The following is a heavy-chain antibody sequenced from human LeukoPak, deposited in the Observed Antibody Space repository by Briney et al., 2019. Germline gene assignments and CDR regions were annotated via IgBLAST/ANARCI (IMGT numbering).Heavy chain of an antibody. Sequence: PGGSLRLSCAASGFTFSSYGMNWVRQAPGKGLEWVSYISSSGSTIYYADSVKGRFTISRDNAKNSLYLQVNSLRAEDTAVYYCARGLAPFDPWGQGTLVTVSS. CDR3: ARGLAPFDP. J-gene: IGHJ5*02. D-gene: IGHD3-9*01. CDR2: ISSSGSTI. V-gene: IGHV3-48*04. CDR1: GFTFSSYG.